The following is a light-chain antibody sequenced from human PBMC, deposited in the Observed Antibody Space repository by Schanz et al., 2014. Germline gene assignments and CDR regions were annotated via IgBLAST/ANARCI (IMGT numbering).Light chain of an antibody. CDR3: QQAISFPVT. V-gene: IGKV1-12*01. J-gene: IGKJ4*01. CDR2: AAS. Sequence: DIQMTQSPSSVSASVGDRVTITCRASQDIAIWLAWYQQSPGKAPKLLISAASDLQSGVPSRLVGSGSGTDFTLTITSLQPEDSATYYCQQAISFPVTFGGGTKVEIK. CDR1: QDIAIW.